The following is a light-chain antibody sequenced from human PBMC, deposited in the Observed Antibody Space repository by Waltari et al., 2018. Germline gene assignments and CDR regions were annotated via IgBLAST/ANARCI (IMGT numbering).Light chain of an antibody. CDR1: QSISRD. V-gene: IGKV3-20*01. CDR2: PAS. CDR3: QNHERLPAM. Sequence: EIVLTQSPVTLSLSQGESATLSCRASQSISRDLAWYQQKPGQAPRLLIHPASTRATGIPDRFSGRGSGTDFSLTISRLEPEDFAVYYCQNHERLPAMFGQGTKVEIK. J-gene: IGKJ1*01.